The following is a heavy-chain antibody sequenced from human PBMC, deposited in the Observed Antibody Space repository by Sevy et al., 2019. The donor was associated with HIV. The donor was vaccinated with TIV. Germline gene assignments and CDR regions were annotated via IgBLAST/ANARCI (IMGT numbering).Heavy chain of an antibody. D-gene: IGHD1-7*01. Sequence: GSLRLSCAASGFTFSNYWMSWVRQAPGKGLECVANINQDGSEKYYLDSVKGRFIVSRDNAKNSLYLQMNSLRDEDSAVYYCAREQITGSKPYYFDSWGQGTLVTVSS. CDR1: GFTFSNYW. V-gene: IGHV3-7*01. CDR3: AREQITGSKPYYFDS. CDR2: INQDGSEK. J-gene: IGHJ4*02.